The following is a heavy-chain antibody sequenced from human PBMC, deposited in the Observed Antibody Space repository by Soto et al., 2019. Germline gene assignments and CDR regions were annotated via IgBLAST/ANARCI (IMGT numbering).Heavy chain of an antibody. CDR2: IYPGDSDT. D-gene: IGHD2-15*01. CDR3: ARHLEVAAYYFDY. J-gene: IGHJ4*02. Sequence: GESLKISCEGSGYSINSYWIGWVRQMPGKGLEWMGIIYPGDSDTRYSPSFQGQVTISVDKSISTAYLQWSSLKASDTAMYYCARHLEVAAYYFDYWGQGTLVTVSS. V-gene: IGHV5-51*01. CDR1: GYSINSYW.